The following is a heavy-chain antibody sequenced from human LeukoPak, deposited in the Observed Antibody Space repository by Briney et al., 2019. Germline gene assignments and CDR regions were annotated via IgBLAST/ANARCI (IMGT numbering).Heavy chain of an antibody. CDR2: IYHTGST. J-gene: IGHJ5*02. Sequence: SETLSLTCTVSGGSFSSTSYYWGWIRQPPGKGLEWIANIYHTGSTYYNPSLKSRVTISVDTSANQFSLKLNSVTAADTAVYYCARPIRSRDNNWFDPWGQGTLVIVSS. V-gene: IGHV4-39*01. CDR3: ARPIRSRDNNWFDP. CDR1: GGSFSSTSYY. D-gene: IGHD3-10*01.